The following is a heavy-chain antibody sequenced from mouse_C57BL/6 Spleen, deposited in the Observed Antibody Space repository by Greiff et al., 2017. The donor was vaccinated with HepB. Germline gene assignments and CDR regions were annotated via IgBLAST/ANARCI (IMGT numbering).Heavy chain of an antibody. J-gene: IGHJ4*01. D-gene: IGHD2-2*01. CDR2: IWSDGST. CDR1: GFSLTSYG. CDR3: ARHRYGYDDAMDY. Sequence: VMLVESGPGLVAPSQSLSITCTVSGFSLTSYGVHWVRQPPGKGLEWLVVIWSDGSTTYNSALKSRLSISKDNSKSQVFLKMNSLQTDDTAMYYCARHRYGYDDAMDYWGQGTSVTVSS. V-gene: IGHV2-6-1*01.